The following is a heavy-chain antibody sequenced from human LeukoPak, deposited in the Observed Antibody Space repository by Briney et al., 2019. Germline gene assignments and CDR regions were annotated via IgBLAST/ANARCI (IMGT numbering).Heavy chain of an antibody. CDR2: ISYDGSGK. J-gene: IGHJ3*02. D-gene: IGHD1-26*01. CDR3: ARDHLLGGSYTGDAFDI. Sequence: GGSLRLSCAASGFTFSSYALHWVRQAPGKGLEWVALISYDGSGKYYADSVKGRFTISRDNSKNTLYLQMNSLRGEDTAVYYCARDHLLGGSYTGDAFDIWGQGTMVTVSS. CDR1: GFTFSSYA. V-gene: IGHV3-30*04.